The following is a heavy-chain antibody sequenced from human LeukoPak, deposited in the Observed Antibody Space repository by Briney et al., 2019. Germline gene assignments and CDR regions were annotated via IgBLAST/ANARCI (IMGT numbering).Heavy chain of an antibody. CDR2: ISYDGSNK. J-gene: IGHJ4*02. V-gene: IGHV3-30-3*01. Sequence: PGGSLRLSCAASGFTFSSYAMHWVRQAPGKGLEWVAVISYDGSNKYYADSVKGRFTISRDNSKNTLYLQMNSLRAEDTAVYYCAREDFDYWGQGTLATVSS. CDR1: GFTFSSYA. CDR3: AREDFDY.